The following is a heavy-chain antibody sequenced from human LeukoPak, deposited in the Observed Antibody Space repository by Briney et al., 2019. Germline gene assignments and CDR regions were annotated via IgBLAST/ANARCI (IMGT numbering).Heavy chain of an antibody. CDR3: ARDLGQFADYYDSSGSPFDY. D-gene: IGHD3-22*01. V-gene: IGHV1-69*05. Sequence: SVKVSCKASGGTFSSYAISWVRQAPGQGLEWMGGIIPILGTANYAQKFQGRVTITTDESTSTAYMELSSLRSEDTAVYYCARDLGQFADYYDSSGSPFDYWGQGTLVTVSS. J-gene: IGHJ4*02. CDR1: GGTFSSYA. CDR2: IIPILGTA.